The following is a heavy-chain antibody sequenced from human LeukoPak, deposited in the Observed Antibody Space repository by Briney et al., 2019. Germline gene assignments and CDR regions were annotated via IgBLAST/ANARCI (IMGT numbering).Heavy chain of an antibody. CDR1: GGSVSSYY. D-gene: IGHD4-17*01. J-gene: IGHJ3*02. CDR3: ARGPMTTVNDAFDI. V-gene: IGHV4-59*02. CDR2: IYYSGST. Sequence: PSETLSLTCTVSGGSVSSYYWSWIRQPPGKGLEWIGHIYYSGSTNYNPSLKTRVTISVDTSKNQFSLKLGSVTAADTAAYYCARGPMTTVNDAFDIWGQGTMVTVSS.